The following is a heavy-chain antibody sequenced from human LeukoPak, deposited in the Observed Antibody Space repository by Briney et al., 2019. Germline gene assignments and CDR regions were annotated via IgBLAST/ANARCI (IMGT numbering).Heavy chain of an antibody. CDR2: ISSNGGST. D-gene: IGHD3-10*01. V-gene: IGHV3-64*01. CDR3: ARSGVGVDY. Sequence: GGSLRLSCAASGFTSSNYAMSWVRQAPGKGLEYVSAISSNGGSTYYANSVKGRFTISRDNSKNTLYLQMGSLRAEDMAVYYCARSGVGVDYWGQGTLVTVSS. J-gene: IGHJ4*02. CDR1: GFTSSNYA.